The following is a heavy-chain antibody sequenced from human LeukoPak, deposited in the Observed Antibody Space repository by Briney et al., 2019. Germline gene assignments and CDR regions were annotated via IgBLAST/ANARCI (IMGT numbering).Heavy chain of an antibody. Sequence: GGSLRLSCAASGFTFSSYSMNWVRQAPGKGLEWVSSISSSSSYIYYADSVKGRFTISRDNAKNSLYLQMNSLRAEDTAVYYCARGAFYGDYLNWFDPWGQGTLVTVSS. CDR3: ARGAFYGDYLNWFDP. CDR2: ISSSSSYI. J-gene: IGHJ5*02. D-gene: IGHD4-17*01. V-gene: IGHV3-21*01. CDR1: GFTFSSYS.